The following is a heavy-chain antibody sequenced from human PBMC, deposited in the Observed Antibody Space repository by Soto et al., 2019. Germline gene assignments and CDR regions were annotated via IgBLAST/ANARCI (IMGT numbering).Heavy chain of an antibody. D-gene: IGHD2-8*02. CDR1: GFTFGDHA. Sequence: EVQLVESGGDLVQPGGSLRLSCAASGFTFGDHAMHWVRQVPGRGLEWVSGISWDSGTIDYGDSVKGRFTISRDNAKNSLYLHMNSLRPEDTAFYFCAKDNGGVRSVPIGGSYAYSGMDVWGQGTTVTVSS. CDR2: ISWDSGTI. J-gene: IGHJ6*02. CDR3: AKDNGGVRSVPIGGSYAYSGMDV. V-gene: IGHV3-9*01.